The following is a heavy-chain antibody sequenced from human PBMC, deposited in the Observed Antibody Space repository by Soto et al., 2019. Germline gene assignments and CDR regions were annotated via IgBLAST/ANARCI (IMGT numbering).Heavy chain of an antibody. V-gene: IGHV3-23*01. Sequence: EVPLLESGGGLVQPGGSLRLSCAASGFTFSSYAMSWVRQAPGKGLEWVSVISGSGDSTYYADSVKGRFTISRDNSKKTLYLQINSLRAEDTALYYCAKRAWGSFYFDYWGQGTLVTVSS. CDR2: ISGSGDST. CDR1: GFTFSSYA. D-gene: IGHD7-27*01. J-gene: IGHJ4*02. CDR3: AKRAWGSFYFDY.